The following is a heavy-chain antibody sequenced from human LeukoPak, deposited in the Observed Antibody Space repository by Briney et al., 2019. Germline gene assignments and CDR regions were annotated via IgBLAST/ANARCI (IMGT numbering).Heavy chain of an antibody. V-gene: IGHV1-2*04. J-gene: IGHJ6*02. Sequence: ASVKVSCKASGYTFTGYYMHWVRQAPGQGLEWMGWINPNSGGTNYAQKVQGWGTMTRDTSINTAYMELSRLRSDDTAVYYCARETAMVRGDYYYYGMDVWGQGTTVTVSS. CDR1: GYTFTGYY. CDR2: INPNSGGT. CDR3: ARETAMVRGDYYYYGMDV. D-gene: IGHD3-10*01.